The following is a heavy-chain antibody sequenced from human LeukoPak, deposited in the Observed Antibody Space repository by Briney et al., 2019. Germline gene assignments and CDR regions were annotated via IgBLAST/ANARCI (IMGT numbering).Heavy chain of an antibody. Sequence: ASVKVSCKASGYTFTSYDITWVRQAPGQGLEWMGWISAYNGNTNYAQKLQGRVSMTTDTSTSTAYMEMRSLRSEDTAMYYCVRGRRDYSSSWNSGVGDYWGQGTLVTVSS. CDR2: ISAYNGNT. J-gene: IGHJ4*02. V-gene: IGHV1-18*04. CDR1: GYTFTSYD. CDR3: VRGRRDYSSSWNSGVGDY. D-gene: IGHD6-13*01.